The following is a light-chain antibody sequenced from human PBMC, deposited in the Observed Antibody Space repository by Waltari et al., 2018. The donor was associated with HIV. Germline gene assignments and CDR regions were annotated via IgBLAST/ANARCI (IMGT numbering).Light chain of an antibody. J-gene: IGLJ2*01. V-gene: IGLV3-25*03. Sequence: SSALTQTPSVSVSPGQPATTPCSGESFPRRSDHWYHQRPVHAPFLVIYQDHKRPSGIPDRFSGSSSGTVLTLTISGVQTEDEGDYYCQTTDTNGVVVFGGGTKVTVL. CDR1: SFPRRS. CDR3: QTTDTNGVVV. CDR2: QDH.